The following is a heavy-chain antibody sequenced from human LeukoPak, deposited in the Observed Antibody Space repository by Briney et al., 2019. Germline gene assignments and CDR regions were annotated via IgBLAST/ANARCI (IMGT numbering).Heavy chain of an antibody. CDR1: GYTFTSYD. J-gene: IGHJ4*02. Sequence: ASVRVSCTASGYTFTSYDINWVRQAPGQGLEWMGWMNPNSGNTGYAQKFQGRVTMTRNTSISTAYMELSSLRSEDTAVYYCARGYSGYDYGPSGGYWGQGTLVTVSS. V-gene: IGHV1-8*01. CDR2: MNPNSGNT. CDR3: ARGYSGYDYGPSGGY. D-gene: IGHD5-12*01.